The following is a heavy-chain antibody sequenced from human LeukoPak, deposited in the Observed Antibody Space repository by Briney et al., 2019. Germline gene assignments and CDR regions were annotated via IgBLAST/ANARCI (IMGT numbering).Heavy chain of an antibody. Sequence: GGSLRLSCAASGFTFDDYAMHWVRQAPGKGLEWVSLISWDGGSTYYADSVKGRFTISRDNSKNSLYLQMNSLRAEDTAVYYCARANYDFWSQKVSDLPYFDYWGQGTLVTVSS. V-gene: IGHV3-43D*03. CDR2: ISWDGGST. D-gene: IGHD3-3*01. CDR1: GFTFDDYA. CDR3: ARANYDFWSQKVSDLPYFDY. J-gene: IGHJ4*02.